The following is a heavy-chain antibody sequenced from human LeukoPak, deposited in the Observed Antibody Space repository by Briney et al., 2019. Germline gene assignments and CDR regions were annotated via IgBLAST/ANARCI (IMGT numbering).Heavy chain of an antibody. CDR1: GFTFDDYA. Sequence: DRSLRLSCAASGFTFDDYAMHWVRQAPGKGLEWVSGISWNSGSIGYADSVKGRFTISRDNAKNSLYLQMNSLRAEDTAVYYCARDYGWLRFFDYWGQGTLVTVSS. V-gene: IGHV3-9*01. J-gene: IGHJ4*02. CDR3: ARDYGWLRFFDY. CDR2: ISWNSGSI. D-gene: IGHD5-12*01.